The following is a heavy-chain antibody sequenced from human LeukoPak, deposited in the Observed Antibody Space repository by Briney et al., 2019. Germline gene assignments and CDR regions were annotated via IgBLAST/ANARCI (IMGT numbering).Heavy chain of an antibody. CDR2: ISSSGSTI. D-gene: IGHD6-19*01. CDR1: GFTFSSYE. CDR3: ARVYGAVAGTGNDY. V-gene: IGHV3-48*03. J-gene: IGHJ4*02. Sequence: GGSLRLSCAASGFTFSSYEMNWVRQPPGKGLEWVSYISSSGSTIYYADSVKGRFTISRDNAKNSLYLQMNSLRAEDTAVYYCARVYGAVAGTGNDYWGQGTLVTVSS.